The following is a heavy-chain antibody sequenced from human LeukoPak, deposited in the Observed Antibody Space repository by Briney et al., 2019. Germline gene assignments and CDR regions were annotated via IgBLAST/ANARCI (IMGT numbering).Heavy chain of an antibody. CDR3: TTGPY. J-gene: IGHJ4*02. CDR1: GFTFSKAW. CDR2: FKSKTDGGTT. V-gene: IGHV3-15*01. Sequence: GGSLRLSCAASGFTFSKAWMSWVRQAPGKGLEWVGRFKSKTDGGTTDYAAPVKGRFTISRDDSKNTLYLQMNSLETEDTAVYYCTTGPYWGQGTLVTVSS.